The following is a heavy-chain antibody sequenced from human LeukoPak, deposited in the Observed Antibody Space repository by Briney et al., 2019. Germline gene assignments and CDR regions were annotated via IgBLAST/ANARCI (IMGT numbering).Heavy chain of an antibody. J-gene: IGHJ2*01. CDR2: ISYSGGT. V-gene: IGHV4-39*07. CDR3: ASVDMSGGDCQKRGCGSYWYFDL. D-gene: IGHD2-21*02. Sequence: SETLSLTCTVSGGSISTVTSYWGWIRQPPGKDLEWIGTISYSGGTYYNPSLKSRVTISVDKSKNHFSLKLTSVTAADTAVYYCASVDMSGGDCQKRGCGSYWYFDLWGRGTLVTVSS. CDR1: GGSISTVTSY.